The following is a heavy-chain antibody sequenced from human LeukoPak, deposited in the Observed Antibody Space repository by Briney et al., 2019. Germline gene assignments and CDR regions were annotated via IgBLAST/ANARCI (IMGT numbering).Heavy chain of an antibody. CDR2: INTDGSRT. CDR1: GFSFSSYW. V-gene: IGHV3-74*01. Sequence: GGSLRLSCGASGFSFSSYWMHWVRQAPGKGLVWVSRINTDGSRTNYADSVKGRFTISRDNAKNTLYLQMNSLRAEDTAVYYCARDVGSGSTNPDYWSQGTLVTVSS. CDR3: ARDVGSGSTNPDY. J-gene: IGHJ4*02. D-gene: IGHD6-19*01.